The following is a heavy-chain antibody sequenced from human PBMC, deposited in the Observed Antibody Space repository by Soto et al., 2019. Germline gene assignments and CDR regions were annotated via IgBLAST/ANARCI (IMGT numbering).Heavy chain of an antibody. V-gene: IGHV4-4*07. J-gene: IGHJ4*02. CDR3: ARGVGSSPPRY. Sequence: SETLSLTCTVSGGSISNYYCNWIRQPAGKGLEWIGRIDTSGSTNYNPSLKSRVTMSVDTSKQEFSLKLTSATAADTAVYYCARGVGSSPPRYWGRGTLVTVSS. CDR2: IDTSGST. D-gene: IGHD1-26*01. CDR1: GGSISNYY.